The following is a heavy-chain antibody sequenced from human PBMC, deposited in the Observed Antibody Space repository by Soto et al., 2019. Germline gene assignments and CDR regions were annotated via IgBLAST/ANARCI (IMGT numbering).Heavy chain of an antibody. CDR2: ITSSSDNI. CDR1: GFTFSSFH. D-gene: IGHD3-22*01. V-gene: IGHV3-48*02. Sequence: EVQLVESGGGLVQPGGSLRLSCSASGFTFSSFHMNWVRQAPGRGLEWVAYITSSSDNIYYSDSVKGRFTISRDNCKNSLFLQMNSLRDEDTAVYYCARVVVVIPPGYYYAMDVWGQGTTVTVSS. CDR3: ARVVVVIPPGYYYAMDV. J-gene: IGHJ6*02.